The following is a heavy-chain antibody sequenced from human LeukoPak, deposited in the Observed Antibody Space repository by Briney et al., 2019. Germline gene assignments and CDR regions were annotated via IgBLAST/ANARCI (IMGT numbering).Heavy chain of an antibody. CDR3: ARGFYTYDQ. D-gene: IGHD5-24*01. CDR1: GFTFSSYW. V-gene: IGHV3-74*01. CDR2: INSDGGST. Sequence: PGGSLRLSCAASGFTFSSYWMRWVRQAPGKGLVWVSRINSDGGSTSYADSVKGRVTISRDNAKNTLYLQMNSLRAEDTAVYYCARGFYTYDQWGQGTLVTVSS. J-gene: IGHJ5*02.